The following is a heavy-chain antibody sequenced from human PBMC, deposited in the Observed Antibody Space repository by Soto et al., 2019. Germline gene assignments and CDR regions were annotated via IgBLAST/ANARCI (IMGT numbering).Heavy chain of an antibody. CDR2: IYSSGST. CDR3: ARASTTSRQEYYFDY. D-gene: IGHD2-2*01. Sequence: EVQLVETGGGLIQPGGSLRLSCAASGFTVSSNYMSWVRQAPGKGLEWVSFIYSSGSTYYADSVKGRFSISRDKSKNTLFLQMNSLRAEDTAVYYCARASTTSRQEYYFDYWGQGALVTVSS. V-gene: IGHV3-53*02. CDR1: GFTVSSNY. J-gene: IGHJ4*02.